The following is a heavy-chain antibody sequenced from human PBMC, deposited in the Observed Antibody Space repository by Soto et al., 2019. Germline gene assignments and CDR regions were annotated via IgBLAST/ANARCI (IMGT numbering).Heavy chain of an antibody. CDR3: AQSPRIVGAQKWNAFDI. D-gene: IGHD1-26*01. V-gene: IGHV2-5*01. Sequence: GSGPTLVNRTQTLTLTCTFSGFSLITSGVGXGXXRQPTXKDMEWLAIIYWHDQQSYSKSMQRRITINKETSKNPVVTTMTKPAPVQTALYLCAQSPRIVGAQKWNAFDIWGQGTMVTVSS. J-gene: IGHJ3*02. CDR2: IYWHDQQ. CDR1: GFSLITSGVG.